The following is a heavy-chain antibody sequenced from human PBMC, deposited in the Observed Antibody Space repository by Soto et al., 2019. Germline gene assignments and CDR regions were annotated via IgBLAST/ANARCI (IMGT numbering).Heavy chain of an antibody. V-gene: IGHV3-7*03. CDR3: ARDWVAKY. CDR2: IKQDGSEK. Sequence: RRLSCAASGFTFNNYWMSWVRRAPGKGLEWVANIKQDGSEKNYVDSVKGRFTISRDNTKNSIYLQMNSLRAGDTAVYYCARDWVAKYWGQGALVTVSS. D-gene: IGHD3-16*01. CDR1: GFTFNNYW. J-gene: IGHJ4*02.